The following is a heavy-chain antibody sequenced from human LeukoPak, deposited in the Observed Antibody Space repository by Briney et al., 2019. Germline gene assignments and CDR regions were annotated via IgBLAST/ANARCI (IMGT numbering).Heavy chain of an antibody. D-gene: IGHD6-19*01. J-gene: IGHJ4*02. Sequence: GGSLRLSRAPSGFTFSSYAMSWVRQAPGKGLEWVSVISGSGGSTHYAGSVKGRFTISRDNSENTLYLQMDSLRADDTAVYYCAKGTLSVAGRFDYWGQGTLVTVSS. V-gene: IGHV3-23*01. CDR1: GFTFSSYA. CDR2: ISGSGGST. CDR3: AKGTLSVAGRFDY.